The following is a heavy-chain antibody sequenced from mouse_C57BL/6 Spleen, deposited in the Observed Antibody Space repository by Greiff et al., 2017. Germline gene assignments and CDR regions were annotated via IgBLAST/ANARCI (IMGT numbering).Heavy chain of an antibody. CDR1: GYTFTSYT. V-gene: IGHV1-4*01. CDR2: INPSSGYT. CDR3: ERGTTVGDWYIDV. Sequence: QVQLQQSGAELARPGASVKMSCKASGYTFTSYTMHWVKQRPGQGLEWIGYINPSSGYTKYNQKFKDKATLTADKSSSTAYMQLRSLTSEDSAVYYCERGTTVGDWYIDVWGTGTTVTVAS. J-gene: IGHJ1*03. D-gene: IGHD1-1*01.